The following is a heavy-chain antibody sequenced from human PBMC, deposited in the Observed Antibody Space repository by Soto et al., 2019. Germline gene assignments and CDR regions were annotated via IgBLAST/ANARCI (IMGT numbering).Heavy chain of an antibody. CDR3: ARAAYDIVVVVAATHDWFDP. J-gene: IGHJ5*02. CDR1: GGSISSGGYY. Sequence: SETLSLTCTVSGGSISSGGYYWSWIRQHPGKGLEWIGYIYYSGSTYYNPSLKSRVTISVDTSKNQFSLKLSSVTAADTAVYYCARAAYDIVVVVAATHDWFDPWGQGTLVTVSS. D-gene: IGHD2-15*01. V-gene: IGHV4-31*03. CDR2: IYYSGST.